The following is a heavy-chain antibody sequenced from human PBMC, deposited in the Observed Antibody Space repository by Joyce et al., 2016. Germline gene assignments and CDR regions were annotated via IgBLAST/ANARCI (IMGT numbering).Heavy chain of an antibody. Sequence: KPGASVKVSCKASGYTFTNYAMHWVRQAPGQSLEWMGWINAGNGNTKCSQEYQGRVTITRDTSASTAYMELCSLRSEDTAVYYCAREARMSIDFDYWGQGTLVTVSS. J-gene: IGHJ4*02. D-gene: IGHD2-21*01. V-gene: IGHV1-3*01. CDR1: GYTFTNYA. CDR2: INAGNGNT. CDR3: AREARMSIDFDY.